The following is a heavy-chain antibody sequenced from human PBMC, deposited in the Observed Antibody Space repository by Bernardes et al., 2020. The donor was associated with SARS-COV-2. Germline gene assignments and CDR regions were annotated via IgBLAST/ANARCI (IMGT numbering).Heavy chain of an antibody. CDR3: ARAPVLRFLEWLYNYYGMDV. D-gene: IGHD3-3*01. V-gene: IGHV4-31*03. CDR1: GGSISSGGYY. J-gene: IGHJ6*02. CDR2: IYYSGST. Sequence: SEPLSLTCTVSGGSISSGGYYWSWLRQHPGKGLEWIGYIYYSGSTYYNPSLKSRVTISVDTSKNQFSLKLSSVTAADTAVYYCARAPVLRFLEWLYNYYGMDVWGQGTTVTVSS.